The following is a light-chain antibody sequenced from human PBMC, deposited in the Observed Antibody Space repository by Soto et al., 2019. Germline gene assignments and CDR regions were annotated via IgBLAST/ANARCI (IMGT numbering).Light chain of an antibody. CDR2: EGS. CDR1: SRDFGSYNL. CDR3: CSYAGSSTPYV. J-gene: IGLJ1*01. Sequence: QSVLTQPASVSGSPGQSITISCTGTSRDFGSYNLVSWYRQHPGKAPKLMIYEGSKRPSGVSNRFSGSKSGNTASLTISGLQAEDEADYYCCSYAGSSTPYVFGTGTRSPS. V-gene: IGLV2-23*01.